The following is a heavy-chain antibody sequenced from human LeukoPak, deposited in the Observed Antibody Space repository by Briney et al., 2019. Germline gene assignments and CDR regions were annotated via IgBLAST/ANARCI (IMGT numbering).Heavy chain of an antibody. V-gene: IGHV3-23*01. CDR3: AKGVAVASPYYFDY. J-gene: IGHJ4*02. CDR2: IIGSGSST. CDR1: GFTFSSYA. Sequence: PGRSLRLSCAASGFTFSSYAMSWVRQAPGKGLEWVSPIIGSGSSTYYADSVKGRFTISRDNSKNTLYLQMNSLRAEDTAVYYCAKGVAVASPYYFDYWGQGTLVTVSS. D-gene: IGHD2-21*01.